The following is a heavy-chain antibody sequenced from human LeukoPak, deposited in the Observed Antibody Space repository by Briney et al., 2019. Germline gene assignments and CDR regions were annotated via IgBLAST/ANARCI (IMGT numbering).Heavy chain of an antibody. V-gene: IGHV1-69*05. CDR2: IIPIFGTA. J-gene: IGHJ6*03. Sequence: ASVKVSCKASGGTFSSYAISWVRQAPGQGLEWMGGIIPIFGTANYAQKFQGRVTITTDESTSTAYMELSSLRSEDTAVYYCARGLRSSWYVSFYYYYYMDVWGKGTTVTVSS. D-gene: IGHD6-13*01. CDR1: GGTFSSYA. CDR3: ARGLRSSWYVSFYYYYYMDV.